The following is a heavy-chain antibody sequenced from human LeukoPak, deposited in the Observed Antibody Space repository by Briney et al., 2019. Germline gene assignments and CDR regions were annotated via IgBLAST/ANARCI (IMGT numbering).Heavy chain of an antibody. CDR1: GFTFSSYS. J-gene: IGHJ4*02. CDR3: ARALYGSGSSPYY. D-gene: IGHD3-10*01. CDR2: ISSSSSYI. V-gene: IGHV3-21*01. Sequence: GGSLRLSCAASGFTFSSYSMNWVRQAPGKGLEWVSSISSSSSYIYYADSVKGRFTISRDSAKNSLYLQMNSLRAEDTAVYYCARALYGSGSSPYYWGQGTLVTVSS.